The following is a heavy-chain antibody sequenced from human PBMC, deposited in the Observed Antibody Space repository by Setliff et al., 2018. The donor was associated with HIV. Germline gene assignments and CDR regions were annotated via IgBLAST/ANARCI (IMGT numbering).Heavy chain of an antibody. CDR3: TTGYRSSGSYHGDDAFDI. CDR2: ISGAGATT. J-gene: IGHJ3*02. CDR1: GFTLRSYA. D-gene: IGHD1-26*01. Sequence: GGSLRLSCEASGFTLRSYAMYWVRQAPGKGLEWVAGISGAGATTYYADSVKGRFTISRDNSKDTLYLQMNSLRAEDTAVHYCTTGYRSSGSYHGDDAFDIWGQGTMVTVSS. V-gene: IGHV3-23*01.